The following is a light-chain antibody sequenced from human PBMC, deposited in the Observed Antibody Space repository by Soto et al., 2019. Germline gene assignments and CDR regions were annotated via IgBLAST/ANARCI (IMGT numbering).Light chain of an antibody. Sequence: QSVLTQPPSASGTPGQRVTISCSGSSPNTGSNTLTWYQQLPGTAPKLLIYSINRRPSGVPDRFSGSKSGTSASLAISGLQSEDEADYYCAAWDDSLNGYWVFGGGTKLTVL. J-gene: IGLJ3*02. CDR3: AAWDDSLNGYWV. V-gene: IGLV1-44*01. CDR1: SPNTGSNT. CDR2: SIN.